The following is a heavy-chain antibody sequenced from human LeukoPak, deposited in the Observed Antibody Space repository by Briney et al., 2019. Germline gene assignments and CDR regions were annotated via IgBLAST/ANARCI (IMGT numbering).Heavy chain of an antibody. D-gene: IGHD4-23*01. CDR1: GYTFTSYG. J-gene: IGHJ5*02. Sequence: ASVKVSCKASGYTFTSYGITWVRQATGQGLEWMGWMSPNSGNTGYAQKFQGRVTITRDTSISTAYMELSSLTSEDTAVYFCARDYGGNSGWFDPWGQGTLVTVSS. CDR3: ARDYGGNSGWFDP. CDR2: MSPNSGNT. V-gene: IGHV1-8*03.